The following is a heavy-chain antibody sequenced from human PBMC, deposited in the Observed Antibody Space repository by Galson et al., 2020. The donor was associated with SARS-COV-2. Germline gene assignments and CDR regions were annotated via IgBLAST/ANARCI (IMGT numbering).Heavy chain of an antibody. D-gene: IGHD3-16*01. Sequence: GGSLRLSCAASGFTFSSYAMHWVRQAPGKGLEWVAVISYDGSNKYYADSVKDRFTISRDNSKNTLYLQMNSLRAEDTAVYYCGGGSYYYYYMDVWGKGTTVTVSS. CDR2: ISYDGSNK. CDR1: GFTFSSYA. J-gene: IGHJ6*03. CDR3: GGGSYYYYYMDV. V-gene: IGHV3-30*01.